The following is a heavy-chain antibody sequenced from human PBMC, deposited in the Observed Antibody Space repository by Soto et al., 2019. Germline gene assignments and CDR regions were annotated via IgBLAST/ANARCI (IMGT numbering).Heavy chain of an antibody. CDR2: ISYDRTNK. Sequence: QVQLVESGGYVVQPGRSLRLSCAASGVTFSSYGMHWVRQAPGKGLEWVAVISYDRTNKYYADSVKGRFTISRDDSKNTLYLQMNSLRPEDTAVYYCAKEKATRGYSFLVDYWGQGTLVTVSS. D-gene: IGHD5-18*01. J-gene: IGHJ4*02. CDR1: GVTFSSYG. CDR3: AKEKATRGYSFLVDY. V-gene: IGHV3-30*18.